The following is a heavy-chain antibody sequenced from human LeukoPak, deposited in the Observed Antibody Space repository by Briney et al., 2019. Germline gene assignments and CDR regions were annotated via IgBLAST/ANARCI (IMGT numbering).Heavy chain of an antibody. D-gene: IGHD6-19*01. J-gene: IGHJ4*02. CDR1: GFTFSSYS. CDR3: ARGEQQWLEDFDY. V-gene: IGHV3-21*01. CDR2: ISSSSSYI. Sequence: GGSLRPSCAASGFTFSSYSMNWVRQAPGKGLEWVSSISSSSSYIYYADSVKGRFTISRDNAKNSLYLQMNSLRAEDTAVYYCARGEQQWLEDFDYWGQGTLVTVSS.